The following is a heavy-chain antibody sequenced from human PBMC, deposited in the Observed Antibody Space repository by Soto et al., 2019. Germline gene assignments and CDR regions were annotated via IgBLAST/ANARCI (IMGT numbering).Heavy chain of an antibody. D-gene: IGHD5-18*01. CDR2: ISHDGSNT. V-gene: IGHV3-30*18. CDR1: GFTFSNYG. J-gene: IGHJ4*02. CDR3: SKGPKIQLWLHYFDY. Sequence: QVQLVQSGGNVVQPGRSLRLSCAASGFTFSNYGMHWVRQAPGKGLEWLAFISHDGSNTYYADSVKGRFTISRDNSKNTMYLQMNSLSAEDTDVFYCSKGPKIQLWLHYFDYWGQGTLVTVSS.